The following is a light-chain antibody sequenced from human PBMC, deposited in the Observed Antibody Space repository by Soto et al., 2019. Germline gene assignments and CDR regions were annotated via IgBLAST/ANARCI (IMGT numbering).Light chain of an antibody. J-gene: IGKJ3*01. CDR3: QQYNSYSFT. CDR1: QSISSW. V-gene: IGKV1-5*01. Sequence: DIQITESPSTLSATVVDRVTITCRASQSISSWLAWYQQKPGKAPKLLIYDASSLESGVPSRFSGSGSGTEFTLTISSLQPDDFATYYCQQYNSYSFTFGPGTKVDIK. CDR2: DAS.